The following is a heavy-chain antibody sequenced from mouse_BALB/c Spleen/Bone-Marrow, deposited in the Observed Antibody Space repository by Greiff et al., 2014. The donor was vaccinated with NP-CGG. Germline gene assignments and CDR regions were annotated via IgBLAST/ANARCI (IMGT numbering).Heavy chain of an antibody. D-gene: IGHD1-1*01. CDR2: IDPYYGGT. CDR3: ARNYYVSSYGGWFAY. Sequence: EVKLMESGPELEKPGASVKISCKASGYSFTGYNMNWVKQSHGKSLEWIGNIDPYYGGTSYNQKFTGKATLTVDKSSSTAYMQLKSLTSEDSAVYYCARNYYVSSYGGWFAYWGQGTLVTVSA. V-gene: IGHV1S135*01. CDR1: GYSFTGYN. J-gene: IGHJ3*01.